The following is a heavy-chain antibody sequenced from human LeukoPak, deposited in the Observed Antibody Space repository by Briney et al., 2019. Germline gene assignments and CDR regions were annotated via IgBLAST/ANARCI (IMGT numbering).Heavy chain of an antibody. V-gene: IGHV1-46*01. J-gene: IGHJ4*02. CDR2: INPSGGST. CDR3: ARDGANYYDSSGYSYTYLDY. D-gene: IGHD3-22*01. CDR1: GYTFTSYY. Sequence: ASVKVSCKASGYTFTSYYMHWVRQAPGQGLEWMGIINPSGGSTSYAQKFQGRVTMTRDTSTSTVYMELSSLRSEDTAVYYCARDGANYYDSSGYSYTYLDYWGQGTLVTVSS.